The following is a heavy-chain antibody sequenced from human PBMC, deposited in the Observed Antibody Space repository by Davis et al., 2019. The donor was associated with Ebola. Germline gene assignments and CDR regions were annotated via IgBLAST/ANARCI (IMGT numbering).Heavy chain of an antibody. D-gene: IGHD2-2*01. CDR2: IYPGDSDT. CDR1: GYSFTSYW. V-gene: IGHV5-51*01. CDR3: ATQNRVPAAIDEGFDY. J-gene: IGHJ4*02. Sequence: GESLKISCKGSGYSFTSYWIGWVRQMPGKGLEWMGIIYPGDSDTRYSPSFQGQVTISADKSISTAYLQWSSLKASDTAMYYCATQNRVPAAIDEGFDYWGQGTLVTVSS.